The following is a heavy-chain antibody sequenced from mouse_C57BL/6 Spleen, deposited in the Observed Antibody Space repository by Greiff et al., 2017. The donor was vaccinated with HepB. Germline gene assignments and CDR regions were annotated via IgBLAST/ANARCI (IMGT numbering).Heavy chain of an antibody. CDR2: INPNNGGT. Sequence: EVKLMESGPELVKPGASVKMSCKASGYTFTDYNMHWVKQSHGKSLEWIGYINPNNGGTSYNQKFKGKATLTVNKSSSTAYMELRSLTSEDSAVYYCALGRGYFDYWGQGTTLTVSS. CDR1: GYTFTDYN. V-gene: IGHV1-22*01. D-gene: IGHD4-1*01. CDR3: ALGRGYFDY. J-gene: IGHJ2*01.